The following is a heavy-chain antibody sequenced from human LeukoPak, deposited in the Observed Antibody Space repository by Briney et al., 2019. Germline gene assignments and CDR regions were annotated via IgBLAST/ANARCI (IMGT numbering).Heavy chain of an antibody. D-gene: IGHD6-19*01. CDR2: IHYSGST. CDR3: ARSMSSGWYIWFDP. CDR1: NGSISSRSYY. Sequence: PSETLSLTCTVSNGSISSRSYYWAWIRQPPGKGLEWIGSIHYSGSTYYTPSLKSRVTMSLDTSKNQFSLKLSSVTAADTAVYYCARSMSSGWYIWFDPWGQGTLVIVSS. V-gene: IGHV4-39*07. J-gene: IGHJ5*02.